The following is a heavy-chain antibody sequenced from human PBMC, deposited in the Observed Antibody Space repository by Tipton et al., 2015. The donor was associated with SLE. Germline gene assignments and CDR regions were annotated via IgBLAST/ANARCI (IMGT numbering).Heavy chain of an antibody. V-gene: IGHV3-53*01. Sequence: QLVQSGGGLIQPGGSLRLSCAVSGFTVSSNYMSWVRQAPGKGLDWVSVIYGGGSTYYADSAKGRFTISRDDSKNTLFLHMNSLRAEDTAVYYCASVSSASGNWYFYMDVWGKGTAVTVSS. J-gene: IGHJ6*03. CDR3: ASVSSASGNWYFYMDV. CDR1: GFTVSSNY. CDR2: IYGGGST. D-gene: IGHD1-20*01.